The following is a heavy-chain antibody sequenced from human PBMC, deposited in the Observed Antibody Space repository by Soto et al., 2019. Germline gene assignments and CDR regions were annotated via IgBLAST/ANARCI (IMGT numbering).Heavy chain of an antibody. CDR1: GFTFSVYG. CDR3: AKDRFTYDQSYYYYYGMDV. Sequence: GGSLRLSCAASGFTFSVYGMHWVRQAPGKGLEWVAVISYDGSNKYYADSVKGRFTISRDNSKNTLYLQMNSLRAEDTAVYYCAKDRFTYDQSYYYYYGMDVWGQGTTVTVSS. V-gene: IGHV3-30*18. CDR2: ISYDGSNK. J-gene: IGHJ6*02. D-gene: IGHD3-22*01.